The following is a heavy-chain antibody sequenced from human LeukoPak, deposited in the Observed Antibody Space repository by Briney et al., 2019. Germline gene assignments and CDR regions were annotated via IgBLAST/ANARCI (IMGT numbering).Heavy chain of an antibody. CDR3: ASLHTVTSFDY. Sequence: PSETLSLTCTVSGYFISSGYYWGWIRQPPGKGLQWIGSIHHSGSTYYNPSLKSRVTISVDTSKNQFSLKLSSVTAADTAVYYCASLHTVTSFDYWGQGTLVTVSS. V-gene: IGHV4-38-2*02. D-gene: IGHD4-17*01. CDR2: IHHSGST. CDR1: GYFISSGYY. J-gene: IGHJ4*02.